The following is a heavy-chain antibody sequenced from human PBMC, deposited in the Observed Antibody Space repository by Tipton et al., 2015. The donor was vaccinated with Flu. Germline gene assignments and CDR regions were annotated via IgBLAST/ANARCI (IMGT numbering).Heavy chain of an antibody. V-gene: IGHV4-59*02. J-gene: IGHJ3*02. D-gene: IGHD2-8*01. CDR3: ARGVYGDDAAFDI. CDR2: FYNSWTT. Sequence: TLSLTCAVFGGSVSSYYWSWIRQPPGKGLEWIGYFYNSWTTNYSPSLKSRVSISADTSKNQFSLKLSSVTAADTAVYYCARGVYGDDAAFDIWGQGTMVTVSS. CDR1: GGSVSSYY.